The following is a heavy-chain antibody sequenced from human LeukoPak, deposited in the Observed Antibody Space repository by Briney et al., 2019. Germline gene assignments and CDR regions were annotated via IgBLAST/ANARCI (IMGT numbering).Heavy chain of an antibody. V-gene: IGHV3-7*01. CDR2: IKQDGSEK. J-gene: IGHJ4*02. D-gene: IGHD6-13*01. CDR1: GFTFSSYW. Sequence: PGGSLRLSCAASGFTFSSYWMSWVRQAPGKGLEWVANIKQDGSEKYYVDSVKGRFTISRDNAKNSLYLQMNSLRAEDTAVYYCARKREAQQLSHFDYWGQGTLVTVSS. CDR3: ARKREAQQLSHFDY.